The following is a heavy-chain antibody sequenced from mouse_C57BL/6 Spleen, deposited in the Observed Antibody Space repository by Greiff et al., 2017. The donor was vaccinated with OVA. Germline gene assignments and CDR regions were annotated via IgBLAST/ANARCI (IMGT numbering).Heavy chain of an antibody. CDR3: ANYDFIYAMDY. CDR2: ISYDGSN. CDR1: GYSITSGYY. Sequence: VQLKESGPGLVKPSQSLSLTCSVTGYSITSGYYWNWIRQFPGNKLEWMGYISYDGSNNYNPSLKNRISITRDTSKNQFFLKLNSVTTEDTATYYCANYDFIYAMDYWGQGTSVTVSS. V-gene: IGHV3-6*01. D-gene: IGHD2-4*01. J-gene: IGHJ4*01.